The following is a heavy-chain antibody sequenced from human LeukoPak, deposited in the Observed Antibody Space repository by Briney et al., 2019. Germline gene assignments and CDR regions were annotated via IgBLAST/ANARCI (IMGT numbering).Heavy chain of an antibody. CDR3: AREENYYDTFDI. V-gene: IGHV4-59*01. Sequence: PSETLSLTCTVSGGSISSYYWSWIRQPPGKGLEWIGYIYYSGSTNCNPSLKSRVTISVDTSKNQFSLKLSSVTAADTAVYYCAREENYYDTFDIWGQGTMVTVSS. CDR1: GGSISSYY. J-gene: IGHJ3*02. D-gene: IGHD3-10*01. CDR2: IYYSGST.